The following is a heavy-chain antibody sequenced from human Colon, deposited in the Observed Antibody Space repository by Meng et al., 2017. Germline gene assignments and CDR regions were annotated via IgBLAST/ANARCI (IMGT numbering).Heavy chain of an antibody. D-gene: IGHD5-18*01. CDR1: GGSISSSSYY. V-gene: IGHV4-39*07. CDR2: IYYSGST. CDR3: ARVRRGYSYGLDY. J-gene: IGHJ4*02. Sequence: ESLKISCTVSGGSISSSSYYWGWIRQPPGKGLEWIGSIYYSGSTYYNPSLKSRVTISVDTSKNQFSLKLSSVTAADTAVYYCARVRRGYSYGLDYWGQGTLVTVSS.